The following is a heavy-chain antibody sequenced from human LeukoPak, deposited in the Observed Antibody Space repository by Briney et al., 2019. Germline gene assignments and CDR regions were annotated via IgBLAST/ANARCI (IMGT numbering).Heavy chain of an antibody. CDR3: ARDGTYDSSGYYFHY. V-gene: IGHV1-69*13. J-gene: IGHJ4*02. CDR1: GGTFISYA. D-gene: IGHD3-22*01. CDR2: IIPIFGTA. Sequence: ASVKVSCKASGGTFISYAISWVRQAPGQGLEWMGGIIPIFGTANYAQKFQGRVTITADESTSTAYMELSSLRSEDTAVYYCARDGTYDSSGYYFHYWGQGTLVTVSS.